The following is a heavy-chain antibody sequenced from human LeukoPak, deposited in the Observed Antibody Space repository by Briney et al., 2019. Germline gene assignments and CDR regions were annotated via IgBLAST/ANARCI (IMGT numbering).Heavy chain of an antibody. D-gene: IGHD3-22*01. CDR3: AKSGSTDYYDSSGYPWFDP. J-gene: IGHJ5*02. Sequence: GRSLRLSCAASGFTFDDYAMHWVRHAPGKGLEWVSGISWNSGRIDYVDSVKGRFTISRDNANNSLYLQMNSLRAEDTALYYCAKSGSTDYYDSSGYPWFDPWGQGTLVTVSS. CDR1: GFTFDDYA. CDR2: ISWNSGRI. V-gene: IGHV3-9*01.